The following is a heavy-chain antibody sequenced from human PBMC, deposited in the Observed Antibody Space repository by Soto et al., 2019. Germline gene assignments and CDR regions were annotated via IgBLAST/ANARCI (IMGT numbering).Heavy chain of an antibody. CDR3: ARSGDIYGDYADNQNAFDI. V-gene: IGHV5-51*01. CDR1: GYSFTSYW. J-gene: IGHJ3*02. CDR2: IYPGDSDT. D-gene: IGHD4-17*01. Sequence: PGESLKISCKGSGYSFTSYWIGWVRQMPGKGLEWMGIIYPGDSDTRYSPSFQGQVTISADKSISTAYLQWSSLKASDTAMYYCARSGDIYGDYADNQNAFDIWGQGTMVTVSS.